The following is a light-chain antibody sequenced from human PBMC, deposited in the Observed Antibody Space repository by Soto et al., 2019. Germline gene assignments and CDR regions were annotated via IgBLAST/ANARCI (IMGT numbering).Light chain of an antibody. CDR2: DVS. CDR1: IRDIGGYNF. CDR3: CSYAGSNTLV. V-gene: IGLV2-11*01. J-gene: IGLJ2*01. Sequence: QSVLTQPRSVCGSPGQSITISCSGTIRDIGGYNFISWYQQHPGTAPKIIIYDVSKRPSGVPDRFSGSTSGNTASLTISGLQPEDDAFYYCCSYAGSNTLVFGGGTKLTVL.